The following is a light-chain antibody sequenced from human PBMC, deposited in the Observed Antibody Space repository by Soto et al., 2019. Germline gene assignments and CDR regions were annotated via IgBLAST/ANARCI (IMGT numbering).Light chain of an antibody. Sequence: QSALTQPASVSGSPGQSITISCTGTSSDVGSYNLVSWFQQHPGKAPKLMIYEANKRPSGVSDRFSGSKSDTTAYLTISGLQAEDEADYYCCSYVSSSPYVFGTGTKLTVL. CDR1: SSDVGSYNL. V-gene: IGLV2-23*01. CDR3: CSYVSSSPYV. J-gene: IGLJ1*01. CDR2: EAN.